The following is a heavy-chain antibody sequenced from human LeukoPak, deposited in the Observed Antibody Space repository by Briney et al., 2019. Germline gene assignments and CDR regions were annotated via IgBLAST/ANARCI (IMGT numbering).Heavy chain of an antibody. CDR2: INSDGSST. J-gene: IGHJ4*01. CDR1: GFTFSSYW. Sequence: GGPLTLSCTASGFTFSSYWMHWVRQAPGKGLVWVSRINSDGSSTSYADSVKGRFTISRDNAKNTLYLQMNSLRAEDTAVYYCVSSWPSSYFDYWGQGTLVTVSS. CDR3: VSSWPSSYFDY. V-gene: IGHV3-74*01. D-gene: IGHD6-13*01.